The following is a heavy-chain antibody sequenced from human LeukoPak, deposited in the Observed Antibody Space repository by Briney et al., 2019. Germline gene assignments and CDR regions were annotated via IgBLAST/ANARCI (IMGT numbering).Heavy chain of an antibody. CDR3: AKGPLRGTAAAIDY. D-gene: IGHD2-2*01. CDR2: ISYDGRNI. V-gene: IGHV3-30*18. CDR1: GFTFSSYA. Sequence: GGSLRLSCAASGFTFSSYAMSWVRQAPGKGLEWVAVISYDGRNIHYPDSVKGRFTISRDISTDTLWLQMDSLRTEDTAAYYCAKGPLRGTAAAIDYWGQGTLVTVSS. J-gene: IGHJ4*02.